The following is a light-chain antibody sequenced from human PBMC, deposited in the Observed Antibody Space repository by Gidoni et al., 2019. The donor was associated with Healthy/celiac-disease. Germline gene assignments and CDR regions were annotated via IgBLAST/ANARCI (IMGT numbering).Light chain of an antibody. J-gene: IGKJ1*01. Sequence: EIVLTQSPGTLSLSPGERATLSCRASQSVSSSYLAWYQQKPGQAPRLLIYGASSRATGIPDRFSGSGSGTDFTLTISRLEPEDFAVYYCQQYDSSWGTFGQGTKVEIK. CDR3: QQYDSSWGT. CDR1: QSVSSSY. V-gene: IGKV3-20*01. CDR2: GAS.